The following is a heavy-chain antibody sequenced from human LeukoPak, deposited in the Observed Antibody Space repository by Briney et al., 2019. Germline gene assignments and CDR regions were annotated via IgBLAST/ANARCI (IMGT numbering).Heavy chain of an antibody. Sequence: SETLSLTCAVYGGSFSGYDWSWLRQPPGKGLEWMGEINHSGSTNYNPSLKRRVTISVDTSKNQFSLKLSSVTAADTAVYYCARARNKGSLFDYWGQGTLVTVSS. D-gene: IGHD1/OR15-1a*01. J-gene: IGHJ4*02. V-gene: IGHV4-34*01. CDR1: GGSFSGYD. CDR3: ARARNKGSLFDY. CDR2: INHSGST.